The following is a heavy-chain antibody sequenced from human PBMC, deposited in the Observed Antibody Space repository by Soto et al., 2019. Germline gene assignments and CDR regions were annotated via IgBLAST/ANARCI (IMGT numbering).Heavy chain of an antibody. D-gene: IGHD5-12*01. CDR3: ARLGQVDIVTTIGYYFDY. Sequence: SETLSLTCTVSGGSISSRSYYWGWIRQPPGKGLEWIGSIYYTGSTYYNPSLKSRVTISVDTSKNQFSLKLSSVTAADTAVYYCARLGQVDIVTTIGYYFDYWGQGTLVTVSS. CDR2: IYYTGST. J-gene: IGHJ4*02. CDR1: GGSISSRSYY. V-gene: IGHV4-39*01.